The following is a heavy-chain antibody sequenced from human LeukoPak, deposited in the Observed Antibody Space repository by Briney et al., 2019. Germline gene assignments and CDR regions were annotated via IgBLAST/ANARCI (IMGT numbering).Heavy chain of an antibody. Sequence: PSETLFLTCAVYGGSFSGYYWSLIRQPPGKGLEWIVEINHSGSTNYNPSLKSRVTISVDTSKNQFSLKPRSVTAADTAVYYCARGSSSWYDLNWFDPWGQGTLVTVSS. V-gene: IGHV4-34*01. D-gene: IGHD6-13*01. CDR2: INHSGST. J-gene: IGHJ5*02. CDR1: GGSFSGYY. CDR3: ARGSSSWYDLNWFDP.